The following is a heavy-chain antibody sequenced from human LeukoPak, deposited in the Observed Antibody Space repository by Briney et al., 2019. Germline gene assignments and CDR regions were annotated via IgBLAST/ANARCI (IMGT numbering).Heavy chain of an antibody. Sequence: GGSLRLSCAASGFTFDDYAMHWVRQAPGKGLEWVSGISWNSVGIGYADSVKGRFTISRDNAKNSLYLQMDSLRAEDTALYYCARSCRSGYYSGFDYWGQGTLVTVSS. CDR3: ARSCRSGYYSGFDY. CDR2: ISWNSVGI. D-gene: IGHD3-3*01. CDR1: GFTFDDYA. V-gene: IGHV3-9*01. J-gene: IGHJ4*02.